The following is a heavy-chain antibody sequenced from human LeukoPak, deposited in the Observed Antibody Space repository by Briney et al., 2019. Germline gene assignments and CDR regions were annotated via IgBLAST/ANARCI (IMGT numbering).Heavy chain of an antibody. CDR2: IYSGGST. J-gene: IGHJ4*02. D-gene: IGHD3-22*01. CDR1: GFTVSSNY. Sequence: QSGGSLRLSCAASGFTVSSNYMSWVRQAPGKGLEWVSVIYSGGSTYYADSVKGRFTISRDNSKNTLYLQMNSLSAEDTAVYYCAREIHVYYDSSGYHYYFDYWGQGTLVTVSS. V-gene: IGHV3-53*01. CDR3: AREIHVYYDSSGYHYYFDY.